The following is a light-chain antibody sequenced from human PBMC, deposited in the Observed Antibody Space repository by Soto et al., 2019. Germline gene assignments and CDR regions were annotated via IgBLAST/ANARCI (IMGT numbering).Light chain of an antibody. J-gene: IGLJ3*02. CDR2: LNSDGSH. CDR3: QTWGTGILV. CDR1: SGHSSYA. Sequence: QLVLTQSPSASASLGASVKLTCTLSSGHSSYAIAWHQQQPEKGPRYLMKLNSDGSHSKGDGIPDRFSGSSSGAERYLTISSXQSXDEADYYCQTWGTGILVFGGGTKVTVL. V-gene: IGLV4-69*01.